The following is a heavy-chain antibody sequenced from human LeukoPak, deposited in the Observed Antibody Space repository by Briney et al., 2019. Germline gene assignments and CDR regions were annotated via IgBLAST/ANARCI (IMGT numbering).Heavy chain of an antibody. D-gene: IGHD4-23*01. CDR1: GGTFSSYA. J-gene: IGHJ4*02. CDR3: ARAGTDYGGNSD. CDR2: IIPIFGTA. V-gene: IGHV1-69*05. Sequence: GASVKVSCKASGGTFSSYAISWVRQAPGQGLEWMGGIIPIFGTANYAQKFQGRVTITTDESTSTAYMELSSLRSEDTAVYYCARAGTDYGGNSDWGQGTLVIVSS.